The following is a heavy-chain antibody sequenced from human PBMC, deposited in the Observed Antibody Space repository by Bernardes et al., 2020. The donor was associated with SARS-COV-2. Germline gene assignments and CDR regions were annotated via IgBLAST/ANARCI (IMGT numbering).Heavy chain of an antibody. CDR1: GGSISSSSYY. J-gene: IGHJ5*02. Sequence: SETLSLTCTVSGGSISSSSYYWGWIRQPPGKGLEWIGSIYYSGSTYYNPSLKSRVTISVDTSKNQFSLKLSSVTAADTAVYYCARPHYDILTGSNNWFDPWGQGTLVTVSS. V-gene: IGHV4-39*01. CDR2: IYYSGST. D-gene: IGHD3-9*01. CDR3: ARPHYDILTGSNNWFDP.